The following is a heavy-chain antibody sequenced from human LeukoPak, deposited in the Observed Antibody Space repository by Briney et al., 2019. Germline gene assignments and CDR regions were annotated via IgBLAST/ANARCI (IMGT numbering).Heavy chain of an antibody. Sequence: GSLRLSCAASGFTFSSYAMHWVRQAPGKGLEWMGGFDPEDGETIYAQKFKGRVTMTEDTSTDTAYMDLSSLRSEDTAVYYCATLLGETHFFDYWGQGTLVTVSS. CDR2: FDPEDGET. CDR1: GFTFSSYA. CDR3: ATLLGETHFFDY. V-gene: IGHV1-24*01. D-gene: IGHD1-26*01. J-gene: IGHJ4*02.